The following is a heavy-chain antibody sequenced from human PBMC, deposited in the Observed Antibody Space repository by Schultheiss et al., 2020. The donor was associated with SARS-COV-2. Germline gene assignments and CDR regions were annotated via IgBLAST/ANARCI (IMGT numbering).Heavy chain of an antibody. CDR1: GGSVSSSSYY. V-gene: IGHV4-39*01. CDR3: AAPGLDIEDTIFGVGGV. J-gene: IGHJ6*02. Sequence: SETLSLTCTVSGGSVSSSSYYWGWIRQPPGKGLEWIGSIHYSGSTYYNPSLKSRVTISVDTSKNQFSLKLSSVTAADTAVYYCAAPGLDIEDTIFGVGGVWGQGTTVTVSS. D-gene: IGHD3-3*01. CDR2: IHYSGST.